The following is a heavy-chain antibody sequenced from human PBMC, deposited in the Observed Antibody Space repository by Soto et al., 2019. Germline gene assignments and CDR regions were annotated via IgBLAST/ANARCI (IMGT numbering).Heavy chain of an antibody. V-gene: IGHV3-9*01. CDR1: GFTFDDYA. CDR3: AKDAFDI. Sequence: EVQLVESGGGLVQPGRSLRLSCAASGFTFDDYAMHWVRQAPGKGLEWVSGISWNSGSIGYADSVKGRFTISRDNAKNSLYPQMNSLRAEDTALYYCAKDAFDIWGQGTMVTVSS. CDR2: ISWNSGSI. J-gene: IGHJ3*02.